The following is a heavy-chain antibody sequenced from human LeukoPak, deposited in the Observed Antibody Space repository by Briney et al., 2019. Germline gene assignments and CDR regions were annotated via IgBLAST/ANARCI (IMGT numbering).Heavy chain of an antibody. Sequence: QPGGSLRLSCAASGFTFSSYAMSWVRQAPGKGLEWVSAISGSGGSTYYADSVKGRFTISRDNSKNTLYLQMSSLRAEDTAVYYCAKYYHGSGSQWYYFDYWGQGTLVTVSS. V-gene: IGHV3-23*01. CDR1: GFTFSSYA. D-gene: IGHD3-10*01. CDR2: ISGSGGST. J-gene: IGHJ4*02. CDR3: AKYYHGSGSQWYYFDY.